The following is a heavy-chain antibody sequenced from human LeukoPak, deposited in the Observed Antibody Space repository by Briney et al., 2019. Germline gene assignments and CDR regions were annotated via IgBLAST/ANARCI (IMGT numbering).Heavy chain of an antibody. D-gene: IGHD3-3*01. CDR2: VNEGGSLN. CDR3: ARDGGRDYDFWSGYYTGPTD. CDR1: GFIFNAYW. V-gene: IGHV3-7*01. Sequence: PGGSLRLSCAASGFIFNAYWMTWVRQAPGKGLEWVANVNEGGSLNYYVDSLKGRFIISRDNTKNSLYLQMNSLRAEDTAVYYCARDGGRDYDFWSGYYTGPTDWGQGTLVTVSS. J-gene: IGHJ4*02.